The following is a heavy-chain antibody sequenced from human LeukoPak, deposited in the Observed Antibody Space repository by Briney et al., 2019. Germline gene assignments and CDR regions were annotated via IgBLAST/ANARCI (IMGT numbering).Heavy chain of an antibody. D-gene: IGHD2-21*02. CDR1: GGSISSGGYY. Sequence: PSETLSLTCTVSGGSISSGGYYWSWIRQHPGKGLEWIGYIYYSGSIYYNPSLKSRVTISVDTSKNQFSLKLSSVTAADTAVYYCAIKTVVTDAFDIWGQGTMVTVSS. CDR2: IYYSGSI. J-gene: IGHJ3*02. V-gene: IGHV4-31*03. CDR3: AIKTVVTDAFDI.